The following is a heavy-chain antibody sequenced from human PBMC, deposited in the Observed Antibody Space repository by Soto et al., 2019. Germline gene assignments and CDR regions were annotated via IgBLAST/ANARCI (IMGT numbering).Heavy chain of an antibody. D-gene: IGHD1-1*01. Sequence: EVQLVESGGGLIQPGGSLRISCAASGFNVSHNYMSWVRQPPGKGLEWVAIMLSGGRTYYADSVKGRFTISRDNSKNTLYFQMHSPRAEDTAVYYCARDPGHGLDVWGQGTTVIVSS. V-gene: IGHV3-53*01. CDR1: GFNVSHNY. J-gene: IGHJ6*02. CDR2: MLSGGRT. CDR3: ARDPGHGLDV.